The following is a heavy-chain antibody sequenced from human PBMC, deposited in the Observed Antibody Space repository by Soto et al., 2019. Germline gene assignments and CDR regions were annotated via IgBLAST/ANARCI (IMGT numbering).Heavy chain of an antibody. CDR1: GGSFSGYY. Sequence: SETLSLTWAVYGGSFSGYYWSWIRQPPGKGLEWIGEINHSGSTNYNPSLKSRVTISVDTSKNQFSLKLSSVTAADTAVYYCARRGLRGRWFDPWGQGTLVTVSS. J-gene: IGHJ5*02. CDR2: INHSGST. V-gene: IGHV4-34*01. CDR3: ARRGLRGRWFDP. D-gene: IGHD5-12*01.